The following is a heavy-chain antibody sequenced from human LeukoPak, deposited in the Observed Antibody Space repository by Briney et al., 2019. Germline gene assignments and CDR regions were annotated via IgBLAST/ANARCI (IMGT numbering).Heavy chain of an antibody. V-gene: IGHV3-23*01. Sequence: PGGSLRLSCAASGFTFSNYGMSWVRQAPGKGLEWVSAITGSGVSTYYADSVKGRFTISRDNSKNTLYLQMNSLRAEDTAVYYCAKDLFMVTTYDAFDIWGQGTMVTVSS. J-gene: IGHJ3*02. D-gene: IGHD5-18*01. CDR1: GFTFSNYG. CDR3: AKDLFMVTTYDAFDI. CDR2: ITGSGVST.